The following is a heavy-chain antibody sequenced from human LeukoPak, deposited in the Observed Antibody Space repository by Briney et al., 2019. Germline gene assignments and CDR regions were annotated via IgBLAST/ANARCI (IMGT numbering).Heavy chain of an antibody. V-gene: IGHV1-8*01. CDR1: GYTFTSYD. CDR2: MNPNSGNT. J-gene: IGHJ4*02. Sequence: ASVKVSCKASGYTFTSYDINWVRQATGQGLGWMGWMNPNSGNTGYAQKFQGRVTMTRNTSISTAYMELSSLRSEETAVYYCARGPPIVATQRPYYLDYWGQGTLVTVSS. CDR3: ARGPPIVATQRPYYLDY. D-gene: IGHD5-12*01.